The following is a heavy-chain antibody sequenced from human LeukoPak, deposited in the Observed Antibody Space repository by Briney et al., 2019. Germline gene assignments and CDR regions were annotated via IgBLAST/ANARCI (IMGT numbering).Heavy chain of an antibody. J-gene: IGHJ4*02. CDR2: IRYDGSNK. V-gene: IGHV3-30*02. CDR1: GFTFSSYG. CDR3: AKDPGSPYYDFWSGLFDY. Sequence: GGSLRLPCAASGFTFSSYGMHWVRQAPGKGLEWVAFIRYDGSNKYYADSVKGRFTISRDNSKNTLYLQMNSLRAEDTAVYYCAKDPGSPYYDFWSGLFDYWGQGTLVTVSS. D-gene: IGHD3-3*01.